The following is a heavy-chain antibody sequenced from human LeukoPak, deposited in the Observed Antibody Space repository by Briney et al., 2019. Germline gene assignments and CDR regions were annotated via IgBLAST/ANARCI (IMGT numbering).Heavy chain of an antibody. CDR1: EFTFSSYA. V-gene: IGHV3-30-3*01. J-gene: IGHJ4*02. Sequence: PGGSLRLSCAASEFTFSSYAMHWVRQAPGKGLEWVAVISYDGSNKYYADSVKGRFTISRDNSKNTLYLQMNSLRAEDTAVYYCAKDGIVLMVYATYFDYWGQGTLVTVSS. D-gene: IGHD2-8*01. CDR2: ISYDGSNK. CDR3: AKDGIVLMVYATYFDY.